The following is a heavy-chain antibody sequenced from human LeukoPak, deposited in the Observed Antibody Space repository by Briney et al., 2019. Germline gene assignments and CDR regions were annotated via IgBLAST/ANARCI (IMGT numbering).Heavy chain of an antibody. J-gene: IGHJ4*02. V-gene: IGHV3-53*01. Sequence: GGSLRLSCAASGFTVSSNYMSWVRQAPGKGLEWVSVIYSGGSTYYADSVKGRFTISRDNAKNSLYLQMNSLRAEDTAVYYCAREGPYDILTGYYPAFDYWGQGTLVTVSS. CDR1: GFTVSSNY. D-gene: IGHD3-9*01. CDR2: IYSGGST. CDR3: AREGPYDILTGYYPAFDY.